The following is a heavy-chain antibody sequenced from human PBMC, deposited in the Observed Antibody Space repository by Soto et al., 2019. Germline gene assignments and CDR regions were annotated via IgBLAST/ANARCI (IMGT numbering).Heavy chain of an antibody. CDR2: IYWDDNK. J-gene: IGHJ4*02. D-gene: IGHD3-16*01. CDR1: GFSLSSSGVA. V-gene: IGHV2-5*02. Sequence: QITLKESGPTLVKPTQTLTLTCTFSGFSLSSSGVAVGWIRQPPGKALEWLALIYWDDNKRYNPSLRSRVTITKDTSKNQVVLTMTNVDPVDTANYYCASGGDNTYGFDYWGQGTLVTVSS. CDR3: ASGGDNTYGFDY.